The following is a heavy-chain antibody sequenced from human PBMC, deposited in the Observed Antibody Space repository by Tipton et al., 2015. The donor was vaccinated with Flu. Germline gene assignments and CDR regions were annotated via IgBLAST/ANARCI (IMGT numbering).Heavy chain of an antibody. CDR2: TWYDESNK. CDR3: AKDVDKRVLYAFDI. J-gene: IGHJ3*02. CDR1: GFTFSTYG. Sequence: SLRLSCAASGFTFSTYGMHWVRQAPGKGLEWVAVTWYDESNKYYVDSVKGRFTISRDNSKNTLYLQMNSLRAEDTAVYYCAKDVDKRVLYAFDIRGQGTMVTVSS. V-gene: IGHV3-33*06.